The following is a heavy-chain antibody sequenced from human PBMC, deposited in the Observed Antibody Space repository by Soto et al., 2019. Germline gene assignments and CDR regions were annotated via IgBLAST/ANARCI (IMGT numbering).Heavy chain of an antibody. CDR1: GGTFSSYA. CDR3: ARRDGYNYNWFDP. CDR2: IIPIFGTA. D-gene: IGHD1-1*01. J-gene: IGHJ5*02. Sequence: GASVKVSCKASGGTFSSYAISWVRQAPGQGLEWMGGIIPIFGTANYAQKFQGRVTITADESTSTAYMELSSLRSEDTAVYYCARRDGYNYNWFDPWGQGTLVTVSS. V-gene: IGHV1-69*13.